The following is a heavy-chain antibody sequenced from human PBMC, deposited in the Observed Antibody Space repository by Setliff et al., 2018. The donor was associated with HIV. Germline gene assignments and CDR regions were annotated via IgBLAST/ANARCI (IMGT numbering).Heavy chain of an antibody. CDR1: GFTFSSYW. CDR2: IKQDGSEK. CDR3: ARESYYGSGSYLY. Sequence: GGSLRLSCAASGFTFSSYWMSWVRQAPGKGLEWVANIKQDGSEKYYVDSVKGRFTISRDNAKNSLYLQMNSLSAEDTAVYYCARESYYGSGSYLYWGQGTLVTVSS. D-gene: IGHD3-10*01. J-gene: IGHJ4*02. V-gene: IGHV3-7*03.